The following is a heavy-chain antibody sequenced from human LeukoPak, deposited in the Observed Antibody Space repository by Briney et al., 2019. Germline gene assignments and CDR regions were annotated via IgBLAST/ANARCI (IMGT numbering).Heavy chain of an antibody. V-gene: IGHV3-30*02. Sequence: PGGSLRPSCAASGLTFSNSDMHWVRQAPGKGLEWVAFIRHDGSNEYHADSVKGRFTISRDNSKNTLYLQMNSLRVDDTAVYYCAKGPERWLQLEAFDIWGQGTMVTVSS. CDR2: IRHDGSNE. J-gene: IGHJ3*02. D-gene: IGHD5-24*01. CDR3: AKGPERWLQLEAFDI. CDR1: GLTFSNSD.